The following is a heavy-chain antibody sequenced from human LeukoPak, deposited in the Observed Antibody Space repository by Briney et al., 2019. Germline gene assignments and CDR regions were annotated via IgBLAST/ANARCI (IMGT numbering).Heavy chain of an antibody. J-gene: IGHJ4*02. CDR3: AKDPLQYGSGSYYFDY. CDR1: GFTFSSYG. Sequence: QPGGSLRLPCAASGFTFSSYGMHWVRQAPGKGLEWVAFIWYDGNDKYYADSVKGRFTISRDSSKNTLYLQMNSLRAEDTAVYYSAKDPLQYGSGSYYFDYWGQGTLVTVSS. V-gene: IGHV3-30*02. D-gene: IGHD3-10*01. CDR2: IWYDGNDK.